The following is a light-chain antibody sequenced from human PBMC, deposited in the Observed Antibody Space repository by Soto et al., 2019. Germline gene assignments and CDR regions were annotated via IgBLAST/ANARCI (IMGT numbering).Light chain of an antibody. J-gene: IGKJ2*01. CDR3: QQSYISPYT. V-gene: IGKV1-39*01. CDR2: AAS. Sequence: DIPMTQSPSSLSASVGDRVTITCRASESIANYLKWYQQKPGKAPNLLIYAASTLQTGVPSRFSGSGSGTDFTLTISSLQTDDFATYFCQQSYISPYTFGQGTKLDI. CDR1: ESIANY.